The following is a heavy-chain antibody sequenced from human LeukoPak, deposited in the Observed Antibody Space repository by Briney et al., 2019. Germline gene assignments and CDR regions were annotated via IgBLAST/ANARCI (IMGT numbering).Heavy chain of an antibody. CDR1: GYSISSGYY. Sequence: SETLSLTCTVSGYSISSGYYWGWIRHPPGKGLEWIGSIYHSGSTYYNPSLKSRVTTSVDTSKNQFSLKLSSVTAADTAVYYCARTGTAETFDYWGQGTLVTVSS. CDR2: IYHSGST. J-gene: IGHJ4*02. V-gene: IGHV4-38-2*02. D-gene: IGHD1-1*01. CDR3: ARTGTAETFDY.